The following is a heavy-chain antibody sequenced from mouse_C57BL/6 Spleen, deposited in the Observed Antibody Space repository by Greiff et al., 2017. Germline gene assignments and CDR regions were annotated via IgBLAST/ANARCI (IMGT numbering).Heavy chain of an antibody. D-gene: IGHD2-4*01. CDR3: ARGDDYDAWFAY. CDR1: GYAFSSSW. J-gene: IGHJ3*01. CDR2: IYTGDGDT. V-gene: IGHV1-82*01. Sequence: QVQLQQSGPELVKPGASVKISCKASGYAFSSSWMNWVKQRPGKGLEWIGRIYTGDGDTNYNGKFKGKATLTADESSSTAYMQLSSLTSEDSAVYFCARGDDYDAWFAYWGQGTLVTVSA.